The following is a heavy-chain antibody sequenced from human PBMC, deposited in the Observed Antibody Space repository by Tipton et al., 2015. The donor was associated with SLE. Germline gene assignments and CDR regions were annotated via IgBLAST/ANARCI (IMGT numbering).Heavy chain of an antibody. CDR2: IYYSGST. Sequence: LRLSCTVSGGSISSGDYYWSWIRQPPGKGLEWIGYIYYSGSTYYNPSLKSRITISVDTSKNQFSLTLSSVTAADTAVYYCARDDLTVGAFDIWGQGTMVTVSS. J-gene: IGHJ3*02. CDR3: ARDDLTVGAFDI. CDR1: GGSISSGDYY. D-gene: IGHD4-11*01. V-gene: IGHV4-30-4*01.